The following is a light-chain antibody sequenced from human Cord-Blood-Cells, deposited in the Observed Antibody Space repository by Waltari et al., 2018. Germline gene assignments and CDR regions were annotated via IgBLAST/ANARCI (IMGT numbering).Light chain of an antibody. V-gene: IGLV2-11*01. CDR1: SSDGGGYNY. CDR3: CSYAGSYTYV. CDR2: DVS. J-gene: IGLJ1*01. Sequence: QSALTQPRSVSGSPGQSVTISCPGTSSDGGGYNYVSWYQQHPGKAPKLMIYDVSKRPSGVPDRFYGSKSGNTASLTISGLQAEDEADYYCCSYAGSYTYVFGTGTKVTVL.